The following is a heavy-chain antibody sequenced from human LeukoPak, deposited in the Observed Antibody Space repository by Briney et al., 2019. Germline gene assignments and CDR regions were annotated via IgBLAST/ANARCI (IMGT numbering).Heavy chain of an antibody. D-gene: IGHD6-25*01. V-gene: IGHV3-53*01. J-gene: IGHJ2*01. Sequence: PGGSLRLSCAASGFTVSSNYMSWVRQAPGKVLEWVSVTYSGGSTYYADSVKGRFTISRDNSKNTLYLQMNSLRAEDTAVYYCARDFSPVGAAASWYFDLWGRGTLVTVSS. CDR1: GFTVSSNY. CDR2: TYSGGST. CDR3: ARDFSPVGAAASWYFDL.